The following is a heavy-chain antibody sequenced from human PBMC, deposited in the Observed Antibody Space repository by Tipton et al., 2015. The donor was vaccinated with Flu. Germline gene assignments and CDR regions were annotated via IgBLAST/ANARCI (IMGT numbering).Heavy chain of an antibody. D-gene: IGHD3-3*01. V-gene: IGHV3-11*01. CDR1: GFTFSDYY. CDR3: ARDHPPSITVLGEITDYFGMAV. J-gene: IGHJ6*02. CDR2: ISSSGSTI. Sequence: SLRLSCAASGFTFSDYYMSWIRQAPGKGLEWVSHISSSGSTINYADSVKGRFTISRDNAKYSLYLQMNSLRAEDTAVYYCARDHPPSITVLGEITDYFGMAVWGQGTTVTVSS.